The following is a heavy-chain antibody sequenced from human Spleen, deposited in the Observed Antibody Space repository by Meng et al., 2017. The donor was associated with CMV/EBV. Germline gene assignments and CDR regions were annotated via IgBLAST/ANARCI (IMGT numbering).Heavy chain of an antibody. CDR1: GFTFSSYG. J-gene: IGHJ6*02. D-gene: IGHD2-2*01. Sequence: GESLKISCAASGFTFSSYGMHWVRQAPGKGLEWVAFIRYDGSNKYYADSVKGRFTISRDNSKNTLYLQMNSLRAEDTAVYYCAKDLLGYCSSTSCYYYYGMDVWGQGTTVNVS. CDR3: AKDLLGYCSSTSCYYYYGMDV. V-gene: IGHV3-30*02. CDR2: IRYDGSNK.